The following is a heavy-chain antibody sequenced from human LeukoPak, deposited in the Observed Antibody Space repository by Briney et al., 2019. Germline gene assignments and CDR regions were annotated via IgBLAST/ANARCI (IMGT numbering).Heavy chain of an antibody. Sequence: PSETLSLTCAVYGGSFSGYYWSWIRQPPGKGLEWIGEINHSGSTNYNPSLKSRVTISVDTSKNQFSLKLSSVTAADTAVYYCARWIQLWLYNWFYPWGQGTLVTVSS. V-gene: IGHV4-34*01. CDR3: ARWIQLWLYNWFYP. CDR2: INHSGST. CDR1: GGSFSGYY. D-gene: IGHD5-18*01. J-gene: IGHJ5*02.